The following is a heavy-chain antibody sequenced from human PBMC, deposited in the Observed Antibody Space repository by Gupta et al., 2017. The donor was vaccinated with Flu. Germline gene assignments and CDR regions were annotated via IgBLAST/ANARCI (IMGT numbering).Heavy chain of an antibody. V-gene: IGHV4-59*01. D-gene: IGHD3-22*01. J-gene: IGHJ2*01. CDR2: IYYSGST. CDR1: GGSISSYY. Sequence: QVQLQESGPGLVKPSETLSLTCTVSGGSISSYYWSWIRQPPGKGLEWIGYIYYSGSTNYNPSLKSRVTISVDTSKNQFSLKLSSVTAADTAVYYCARNNRRSSGYYFPNWYFDLWGRGTLVTVSS. CDR3: ARNNRRSSGYYFPNWYFDL.